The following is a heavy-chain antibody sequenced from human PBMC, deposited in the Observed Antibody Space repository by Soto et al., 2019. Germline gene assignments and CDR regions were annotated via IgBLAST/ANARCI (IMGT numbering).Heavy chain of an antibody. CDR3: AADPSSGTSEDIYYYYYGMDV. J-gene: IGHJ6*02. CDR1: GFTFTSSA. CDR2: IVVGSGNT. V-gene: IGHV1-58*01. D-gene: IGHD1-7*01. Sequence: SVKVSCKASGFTFTSSAVQWVRQARGLRLEWIGWIVVGSGNTNYAQKFQERVTITRDMSTSTAYMELSSLRSEDTAVYYCAADPSSGTSEDIYYYYYGMDVWGQGTTVTVSS.